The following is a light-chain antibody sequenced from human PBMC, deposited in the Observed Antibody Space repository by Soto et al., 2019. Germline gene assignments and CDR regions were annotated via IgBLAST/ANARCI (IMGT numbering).Light chain of an antibody. V-gene: IGLV2-14*03. J-gene: IGLJ3*02. CDR2: DVS. Sequence: QSALTQPASVSGSPGQSITISCTGTSSDVGNYKYVSWYQQHPDKAPKLMIYDVSSRPSGVSNRFSGSKSGNTASLTISGLQAEDDADYYCSSYTTSSTLVFGGGTKLTVL. CDR1: SSDVGNYKY. CDR3: SSYTTSSTLV.